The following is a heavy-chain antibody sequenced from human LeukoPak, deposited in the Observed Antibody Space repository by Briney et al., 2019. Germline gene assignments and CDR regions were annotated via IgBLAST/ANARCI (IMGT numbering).Heavy chain of an antibody. CDR1: GGSISNYY. J-gene: IGHJ3*02. D-gene: IGHD2-15*01. CDR2: KYARGSS. V-gene: IGHV4-4*07. Sequence: PSETLSLTCTVSGGSISNYYWSWIRQPAGKGLEWIGRKYARGSSNYNPPVQSRVTMSVDTSKNQFSLKLRSVTAADTAVYYCARGRYCSADICTGGDSFDIWGQGTMVSVSP. CDR3: ARGRYCSADICTGGDSFDI.